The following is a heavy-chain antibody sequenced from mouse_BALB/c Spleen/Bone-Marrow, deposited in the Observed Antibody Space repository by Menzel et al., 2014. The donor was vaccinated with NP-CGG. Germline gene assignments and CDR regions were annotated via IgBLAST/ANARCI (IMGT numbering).Heavy chain of an antibody. CDR3: ARSEGIYYYGSSYALDY. D-gene: IGHD1-1*01. CDR2: ISCYNGAT. CDR1: DYSFTDYY. Sequence: LVKTGASVKISCKASDYSFTDYYMHWVKQTHGKSLEWIGYISCYNGATSYNQKFKVKATFTVDTSSSTAYMQFSSLTSEDSAVYYCARSEGIYYYGSSYALDYWGQGTSVTVSS. J-gene: IGHJ4*01. V-gene: IGHV1S34*01.